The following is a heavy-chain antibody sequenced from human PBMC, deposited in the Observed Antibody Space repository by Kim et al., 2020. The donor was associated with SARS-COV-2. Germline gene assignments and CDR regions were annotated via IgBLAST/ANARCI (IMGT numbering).Heavy chain of an antibody. J-gene: IGHJ3*02. Sequence: GESLKISCKGSGYSFTSYWISWVRQMPGKGLEWMGRIDPSDSYTNYSPSFQGHVTISADKSISTAYLQWSSLKASDTAMYYCATDGTMVRGVAHAFDIWGQGTMVTVSS. D-gene: IGHD3-10*01. CDR3: ATDGTMVRGVAHAFDI. V-gene: IGHV5-10-1*01. CDR2: IDPSDSYT. CDR1: GYSFTSYW.